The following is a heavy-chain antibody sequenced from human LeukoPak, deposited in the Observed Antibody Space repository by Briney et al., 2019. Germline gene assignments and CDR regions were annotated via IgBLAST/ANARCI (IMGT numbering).Heavy chain of an antibody. CDR2: IRNKPNNYAT. CDR3: TRRPFGGNTSPYWYFDI. Sequence: GGSLRLSCAASGFTFTDSAMHWVRQASGKGLKWVGRIRNKPNNYATAYAASVKGRFTISRDDSKNTAFLQMNSLETEDTAVYYCTRRPFGGNTSPYWYFDIWGRGTLVTVSS. D-gene: IGHD4-23*01. J-gene: IGHJ2*01. CDR1: GFTFTDSA. V-gene: IGHV3-73*01.